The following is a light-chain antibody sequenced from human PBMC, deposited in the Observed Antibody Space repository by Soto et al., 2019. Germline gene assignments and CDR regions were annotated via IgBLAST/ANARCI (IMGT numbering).Light chain of an antibody. V-gene: IGKV3-20*01. J-gene: IGKJ4*01. CDR3: QQYGSSPLT. CDR1: QSIGSS. CDR2: DAS. Sequence: EIVLTPSPPTLSLSPGERATLSCRASQSIGSSLAWYQQKPGQAPRLLIYDASYRATGFPARFSGSGSGTDFTLTISRLETEDFAVYYCQQYGSSPLTFGGGTKVDIK.